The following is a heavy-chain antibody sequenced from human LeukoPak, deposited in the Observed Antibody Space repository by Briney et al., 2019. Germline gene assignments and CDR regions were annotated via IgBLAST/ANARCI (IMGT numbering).Heavy chain of an antibody. J-gene: IGHJ4*02. CDR1: GGSISSDY. V-gene: IGHV4-59*08. CDR3: ARRVTSSGWYRDDS. D-gene: IGHD6-19*01. Sequence: SETLSLTCTVSGGSISSDYWSWIRQPPGKGLEWIGYISHGGTTSYNPSLQSRVTISADTSKNQFSLKVTSVTAADTAVYYCARRVTSSGWYRDDSWGQGTLVTVSS. CDR2: ISHGGTT.